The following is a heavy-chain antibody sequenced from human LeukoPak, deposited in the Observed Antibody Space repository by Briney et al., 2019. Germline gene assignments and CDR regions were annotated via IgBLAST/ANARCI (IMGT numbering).Heavy chain of an antibody. CDR1: GGTFSSYA. J-gene: IGHJ4*02. V-gene: IGHV1-69*04. CDR2: IIPILGIA. D-gene: IGHD3-10*01. Sequence: SVKVSCKASGGTFSSYAISWVRQAPGQGLEWMGRIIPILGIANYAQKFQGRVTITADKSTSTAYMELSSLRSEDTAAYYCARDPTTMIRGVSNGYWGQGTLVTVSS. CDR3: ARDPTTMIRGVSNGY.